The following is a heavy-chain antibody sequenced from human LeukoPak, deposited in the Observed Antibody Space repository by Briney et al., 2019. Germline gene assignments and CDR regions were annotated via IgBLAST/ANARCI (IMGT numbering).Heavy chain of an antibody. CDR3: AKRYHYDSSGYDPMLDY. Sequence: GGSLRLSCAASGFTFSDYAMSWVRQAPGKGLEWVSAITGSGGSTYYADSVEGRFAISRDNSKNTLYLQMNSLRAEDTAVYYCAKRYHYDSSGYDPMLDYWGQGTLVTVSS. D-gene: IGHD3-22*01. J-gene: IGHJ4*02. CDR2: ITGSGGST. CDR1: GFTFSDYA. V-gene: IGHV3-23*01.